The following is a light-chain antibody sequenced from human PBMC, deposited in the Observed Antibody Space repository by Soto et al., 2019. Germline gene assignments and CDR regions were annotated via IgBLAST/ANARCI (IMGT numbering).Light chain of an antibody. Sequence: QSALTPPRSVSGSPGQSVAIPCTGTSSGVGGYNYVSWYPRHAGKGPTLIIYDVSERPSGVPDRFSASKAGNPASLTISGLQGEDEADYYCSSYAGNYVYVFGSGTKVTLL. V-gene: IGLV2-11*01. CDR1: SSGVGGYNY. CDR2: DVS. J-gene: IGLJ1*01. CDR3: SSYAGNYVYV.